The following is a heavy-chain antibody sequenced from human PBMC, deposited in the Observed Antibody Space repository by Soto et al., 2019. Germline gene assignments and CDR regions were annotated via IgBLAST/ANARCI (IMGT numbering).Heavy chain of an antibody. D-gene: IGHD3-3*01. V-gene: IGHV3-23*01. J-gene: IGHJ5*02. CDR3: AKGLSYYDFWSGYPGWSDP. CDR2: ISGSGGST. CDR1: GFTFSSYA. Sequence: GGSLRLSCAASGFTFSSYAMSWVRQAPGKGLEWVSAISGSGGSTYYADSVKGRFTISRDNSKNTLYLQMNSLRAEDTAVYYCAKGLSYYDFWSGYPGWSDPWGQGTLVTVSS.